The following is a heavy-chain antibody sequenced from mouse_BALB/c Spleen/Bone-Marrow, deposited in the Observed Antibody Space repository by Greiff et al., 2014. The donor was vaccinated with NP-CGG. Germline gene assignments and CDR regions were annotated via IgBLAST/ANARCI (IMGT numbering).Heavy chain of an antibody. CDR1: GFSLTGYG. J-gene: IGHJ1*01. CDR3: ARVYLWYFDV. Sequence: QVQLKESGPGLVAPSQSLSITCTVSGFSLTGYGVHWVRQPPGKGLEWLGVIWAGGSTNYNSALMSRLSISKDNSKSQVFLKMNSLQTDDTAMYYCARVYLWYFDVWGAGTTVTVSS. V-gene: IGHV2-9*02. CDR2: IWAGGST. D-gene: IGHD2-3*01.